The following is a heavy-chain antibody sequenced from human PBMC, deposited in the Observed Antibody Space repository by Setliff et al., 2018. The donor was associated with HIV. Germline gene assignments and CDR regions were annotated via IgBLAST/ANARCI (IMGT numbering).Heavy chain of an antibody. J-gene: IGHJ4*02. CDR3: ARDPRFSGYAQAFDY. D-gene: IGHD5-12*01. V-gene: IGHV1-2*02. Sequence: ASLKVSCKASGYTFTYLFIHWVRLAPGRGLEWVGLINPKTGDTSYAQKFQGRVTMTRDTSISTAYMDLDRLGSDDTAVYYCARDPRFSGYAQAFDYWGQGSPVTVSS. CDR1: GYTFTYLF. CDR2: INPKTGDT.